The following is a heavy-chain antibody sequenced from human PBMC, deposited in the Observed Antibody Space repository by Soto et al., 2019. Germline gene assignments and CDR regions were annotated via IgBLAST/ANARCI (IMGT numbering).Heavy chain of an antibody. Sequence: EVQLVQSGAEVKKPGESLRISCKGSGYSITSYWISWVRQMPGKGLEWMGRIDPSDSYTNYSPSFQGHVTISADKSISTAYLQWSSLKASDTAMYYCARLIGYCSSTSCYGGNWFDPWGQGTLVTVSS. CDR3: ARLIGYCSSTSCYGGNWFDP. J-gene: IGHJ5*02. CDR1: GYSITSYW. D-gene: IGHD2-2*01. CDR2: IDPSDSYT. V-gene: IGHV5-10-1*03.